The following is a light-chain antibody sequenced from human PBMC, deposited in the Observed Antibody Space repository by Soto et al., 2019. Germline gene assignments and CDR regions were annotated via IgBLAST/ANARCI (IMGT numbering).Light chain of an antibody. Sequence: EIVMTQSPATLSVSPGERATLSCRASQTVSSNLAWYQQKPGQAPRLLIYGASTRATGVPARFSGSGSGTEFTLTISSLQSEDFAVYYCQQYHNWPPQYTFGQGNKMQIK. J-gene: IGKJ2*01. CDR3: QQYHNWPPQYT. CDR2: GAS. V-gene: IGKV3-15*01. CDR1: QTVSSN.